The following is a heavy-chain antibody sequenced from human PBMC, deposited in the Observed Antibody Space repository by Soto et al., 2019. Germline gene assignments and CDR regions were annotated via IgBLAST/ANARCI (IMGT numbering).Heavy chain of an antibody. CDR3: ARDKITGLFDY. D-gene: IGHD2-8*02. CDR1: GGSFSDYY. J-gene: IGHJ4*02. Sequence: ETLSLTCAVYGGSFSDYYWSWIRQPPGKGLEWIGEINHSGSTNYNPSLKSRVTISVDPSKSQFSLRLSSVTAADTAVYYCARDKITGLFDYWGQGTLVTVSS. V-gene: IGHV4-34*01. CDR2: INHSGST.